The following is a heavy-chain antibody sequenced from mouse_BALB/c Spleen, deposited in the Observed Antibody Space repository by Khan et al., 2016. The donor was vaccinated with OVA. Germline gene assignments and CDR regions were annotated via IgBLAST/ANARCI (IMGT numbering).Heavy chain of an antibody. CDR3: ARLAYYYDSEGFAY. CDR2: ISSGGSYT. CDR1: GFTFSTYG. D-gene: IGHD1-1*01. V-gene: IGHV5-6*01. Sequence: EVELVESGGDLVKPEGSLKLSCAASGFTFSTYGMSWVRQTPDKRLKWVATISSGGSYTYYPDSVQGRFTISRDNAKNTLYLQMSSLKSEDTAMFYCARLAYYYDSEGFAYWGQGTLVTVSA. J-gene: IGHJ3*01.